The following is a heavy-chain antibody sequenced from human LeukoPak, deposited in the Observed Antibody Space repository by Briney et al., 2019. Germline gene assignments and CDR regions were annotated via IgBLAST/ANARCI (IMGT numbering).Heavy chain of an antibody. J-gene: IGHJ6*03. Sequence: SETLSLTYTVSGGSISSYYWSWLRQPPGKGLEWIGYIYYSGSTNYNPSLKSRVTISVDTSKNQFSLKLSSVTAADTAVYYCARAGITGTWGYYYYYMDVWGKGTTVTVSS. D-gene: IGHD1-20*01. CDR2: IYYSGST. CDR1: GGSISSYY. CDR3: ARAGITGTWGYYYYYMDV. V-gene: IGHV4-59*01.